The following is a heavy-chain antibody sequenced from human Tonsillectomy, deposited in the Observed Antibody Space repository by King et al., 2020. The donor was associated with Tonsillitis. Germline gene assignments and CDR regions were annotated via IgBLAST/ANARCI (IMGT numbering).Heavy chain of an antibody. CDR2: VYYSGTT. J-gene: IGHJ3*02. V-gene: IGHV4-59*01. CDR1: GGSIGNFY. Sequence: QLQESGPGLVRPSETLSLTCTVSGGSIGNFYWGWVRQPPGKGLEWIGYVYYSGTTNYNPSLKSRVTISVDTSKNQFSLKVFSVTAADTAVYYCARIPVYWTSSSCYTHAFDIWGQGTMVTVSS. D-gene: IGHD2-2*02. CDR3: ARIPVYWTSSSCYTHAFDI.